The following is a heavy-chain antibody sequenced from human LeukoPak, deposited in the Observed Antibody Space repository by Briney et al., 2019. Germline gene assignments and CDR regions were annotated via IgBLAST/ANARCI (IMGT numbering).Heavy chain of an antibody. Sequence: PSETLSLTCTASGGSIGRSHYYWGWIRQPPGKGLEWIGSVYYSGKTFFNSSLKSRVTISVDTSKSQFSLQLNSVTAADTAVYYCARHHPSIAAPGTVGDNWFDPWGQGTLVTVSS. D-gene: IGHD6-13*01. J-gene: IGHJ5*02. CDR3: ARHHPSIAAPGTVGDNWFDP. CDR2: VYYSGKT. CDR1: GGSIGRSHYY. V-gene: IGHV4-39*01.